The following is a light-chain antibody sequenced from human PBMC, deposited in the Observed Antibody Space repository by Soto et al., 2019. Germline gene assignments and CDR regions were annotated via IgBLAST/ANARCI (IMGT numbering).Light chain of an antibody. CDR3: QQSFSEPPLS. Sequence: DLQLTQSPSSLSASVGDRVTITCRASQSVTTYLNWYQQKPGKAPKLLISAASSLRDGVPSRFSGSGSGTVFTLTINSLHPEDFATYYCQQSFSEPPLSFGGGTRVEVK. V-gene: IGKV1-39*01. J-gene: IGKJ4*01. CDR1: QSVTTY. CDR2: AAS.